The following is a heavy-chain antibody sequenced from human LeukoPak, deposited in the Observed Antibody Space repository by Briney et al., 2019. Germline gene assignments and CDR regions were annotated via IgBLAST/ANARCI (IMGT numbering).Heavy chain of an antibody. CDR2: IIPIFGTA. CDR1: GYTFTSYD. J-gene: IGHJ6*04. CDR3: ARGDDTRYCSGGSCYRRLDV. D-gene: IGHD2-15*01. V-gene: IGHV1-69*13. Sequence: ASVKVSCKASGYTFTSYDINWVRQATGQGLEWMGGIIPIFGTANYAQKFQGRVTITADGSTSTAYMELSSLRSEDTAVYYCARGDDTRYCSGGSCYRRLDVWGKGTTVTVSS.